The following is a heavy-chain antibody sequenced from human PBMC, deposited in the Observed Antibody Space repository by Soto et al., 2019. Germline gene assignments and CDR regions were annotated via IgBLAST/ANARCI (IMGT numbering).Heavy chain of an antibody. CDR2: IYYTGTT. Sequence: QVQLQESGPGLVKTSETLSLTCSVSGGSINSYYWSWIRQPPVKGLEWIGSIYYTGTTNYNPSLTSRVTMSVDTSKNQFSLKLNSVTAADTAMYYCARHGRSTIEEGWFDPWGQGSLVTVSA. J-gene: IGHJ5*02. CDR1: GGSINSYY. D-gene: IGHD3-3*01. V-gene: IGHV4-59*08. CDR3: ARHGRSTIEEGWFDP.